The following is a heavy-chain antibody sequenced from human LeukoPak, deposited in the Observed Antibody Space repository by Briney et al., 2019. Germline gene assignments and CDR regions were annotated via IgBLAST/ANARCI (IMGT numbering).Heavy chain of an antibody. CDR3: ANELWSGPSDAFDI. J-gene: IGHJ3*02. CDR2: IQDNERNI. CDR1: GFSLSSHG. D-gene: IGHD3-3*01. V-gene: IGHV3-30*02. Sequence: GGSLRLSCAAFGFSLSSHGMHWVRQAPGKGLEWVAFIQDNERNIYYADSVNGRFTISRDNSKNRVYLQMNSLRTEDTAVYYCANELWSGPSDAFDIWGRGTMVTVSS.